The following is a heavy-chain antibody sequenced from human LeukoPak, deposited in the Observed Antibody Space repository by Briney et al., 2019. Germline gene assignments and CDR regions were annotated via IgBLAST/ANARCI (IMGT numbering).Heavy chain of an antibody. CDR2: ISYDGSNK. CDR1: GFTFSSYA. CDR3: AREGWFGELLYYFDY. Sequence: GGSLRLSCAASGFTFSSYAMHWVRQAPGKGLEWVAVISYDGSNKYYADSVKGRFTISRDNSKNTLYLQMNSLRAEDTAVYYCAREGWFGELLYYFDYWGQGTLVTVS. J-gene: IGHJ4*02. V-gene: IGHV3-30-3*01. D-gene: IGHD3-10*01.